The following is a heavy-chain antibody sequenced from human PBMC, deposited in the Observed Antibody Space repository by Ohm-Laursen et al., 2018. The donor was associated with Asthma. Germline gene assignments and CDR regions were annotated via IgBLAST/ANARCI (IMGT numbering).Heavy chain of an antibody. CDR1: GDSISNGGYY. J-gene: IGHJ4*02. CDR2: IYYSGST. Sequence: SDTLSLTCPVSGDSISNGGYYWSWIRQHPGKGLEWIGYIYYSGSTYYNPSLKSRVTISVDTSKNQFSLKLSSVTAADTAVYYCARVLDDSSGYGFDFWGQGTLVPVTS. D-gene: IGHD3-22*01. V-gene: IGHV4-31*03. CDR3: ARVLDDSSGYGFDF.